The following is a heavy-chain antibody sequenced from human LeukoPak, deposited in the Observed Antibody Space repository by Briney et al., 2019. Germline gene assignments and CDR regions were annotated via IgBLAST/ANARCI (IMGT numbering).Heavy chain of an antibody. CDR3: ATDSSGFSY. CDR1: GFTFSNYA. V-gene: IGHV3-23*01. CDR2: MSGSGGNT. D-gene: IGHD3-22*01. J-gene: IGHJ4*02. Sequence: GGSLRLSCAASGFTFSNYAMSWVRQAPGKGLEWVSAMSGSGGNTYYADSVKGRFTISRDNSMNTLYLQINSLRGDDTASYYCATDSSGFSYWGQGILVAVSS.